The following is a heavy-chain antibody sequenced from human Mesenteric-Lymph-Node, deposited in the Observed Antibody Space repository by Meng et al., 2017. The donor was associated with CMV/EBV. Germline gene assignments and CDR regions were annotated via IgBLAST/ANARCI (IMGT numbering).Heavy chain of an antibody. Sequence: GYTCTGYYVHWVRQATGQGLEGMGRNNPSSGGTTYAEKCQGRVTMTRYTSMSTAYMERSRLKSDDTSVCDCATSSESRPDQSSWLDYWGQGTLVTVSS. CDR2: NNPSSGGT. CDR1: GYTCTGYY. D-gene: IGHD6-13*01. CDR3: ATSSESRPDQSSWLDY. J-gene: IGHJ4*02. V-gene: IGHV1-2*06.